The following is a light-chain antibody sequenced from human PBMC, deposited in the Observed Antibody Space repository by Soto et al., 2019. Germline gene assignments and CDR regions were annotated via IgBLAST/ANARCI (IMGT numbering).Light chain of an antibody. V-gene: IGLV2-11*01. CDR3: CSYAGTSLGV. J-gene: IGLJ3*02. CDR2: DVS. Sequence: QSALTQPRSVSGSPGQSVTISCTGTSSDVGGYNYVSWYQQHPGKAPKLVIYDVSNRPSGVPDRFSGSKSGNTASLTISGLQAEDEADYYCCSYAGTSLGVFGGGTKLTVL. CDR1: SSDVGGYNY.